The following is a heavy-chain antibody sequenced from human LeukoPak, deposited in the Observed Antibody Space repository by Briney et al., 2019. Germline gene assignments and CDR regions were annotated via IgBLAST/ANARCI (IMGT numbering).Heavy chain of an antibody. V-gene: IGHV4-39*07. D-gene: IGHD6-19*01. CDR2: IYYTGST. CDR1: GGSISSSSYY. J-gene: IGHJ5*02. CDR3: ASVRGYSSGWYASGFDP. Sequence: PSETLSLTCTVSGGSISSSSYYWGWIRQPPGKGLEWIGSIYYTGSTNYNPSLKSRVTISLDTSKKQLSLKLSSVTAADTAVYYCASVRGYSSGWYASGFDPWGQGTLVTVSS.